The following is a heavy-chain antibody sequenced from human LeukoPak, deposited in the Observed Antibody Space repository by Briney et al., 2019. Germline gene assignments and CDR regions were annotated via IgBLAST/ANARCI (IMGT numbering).Heavy chain of an antibody. CDR3: ARHGSSGSETYYENFQH. Sequence: PSETLSLTCTVSGGSIRSSSYYWGWIRQPPGKGLEWIGSIYYSGITDSNPSLKSRVTISVDTSKNQFSLKLSSVTAADTAVYHCARHGSSGSETYYENFQHWGQGTLVTVSS. CDR2: IYYSGIT. J-gene: IGHJ1*01. CDR1: GGSIRSSSYY. D-gene: IGHD1-26*01. V-gene: IGHV4-39*01.